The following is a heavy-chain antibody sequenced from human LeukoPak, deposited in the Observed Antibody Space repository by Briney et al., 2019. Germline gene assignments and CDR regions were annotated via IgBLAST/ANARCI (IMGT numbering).Heavy chain of an antibody. CDR1: GFTFSSYS. V-gene: IGHV3-48*02. CDR2: ISSSSSTI. Sequence: GGSLRLSCAASGFTFSSYSMNWVRQAPGKGLEWVSYISSSSSTIYYADSVKGRFTISRDNAKNSLYLQMNSLRDEDTAVYYCARDERPPWDHYDSSGYYNYWGQGTLVTVSS. J-gene: IGHJ4*02. CDR3: ARDERPPWDHYDSSGYYNY. D-gene: IGHD3-22*01.